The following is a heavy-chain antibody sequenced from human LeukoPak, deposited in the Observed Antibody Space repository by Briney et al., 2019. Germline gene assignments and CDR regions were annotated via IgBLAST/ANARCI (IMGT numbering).Heavy chain of an antibody. CDR2: IWYDGSKK. V-gene: IGHV3-30*02. CDR1: GFTFSSSG. D-gene: IGHD5-12*01. CDR3: ARGATTTGNYYYYYGMDV. Sequence: GGSLRLSCAASGFTFSSSGMHWVRQAPGKGLEWVAFIWYDGSKKFYADSVKGRFTISRDNSKNTLYLQMNSLRAEDTAVYYCARGATTTGNYYYYYGMDVWSQGTTVTVSS. J-gene: IGHJ6*02.